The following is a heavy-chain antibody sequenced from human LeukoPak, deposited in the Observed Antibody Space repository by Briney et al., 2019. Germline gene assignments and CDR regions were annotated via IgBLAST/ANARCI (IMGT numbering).Heavy chain of an antibody. CDR3: ARGYSRTYDFDY. CDR1: DYTFTSYG. Sequence: ASVKVSCKASDYTFTSYGINWVRQAPGQGLEWMGWISTYNGDTKYAQKFQDRVIMTTDTSTTTAYMELRSLRSDDTAIYYCARGYSRTYDFDYWGQGTLVTVSS. J-gene: IGHJ4*02. V-gene: IGHV1-18*01. D-gene: IGHD1-26*01. CDR2: ISTYNGDT.